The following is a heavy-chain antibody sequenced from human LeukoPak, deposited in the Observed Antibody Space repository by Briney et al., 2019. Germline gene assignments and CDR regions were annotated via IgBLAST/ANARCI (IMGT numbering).Heavy chain of an antibody. CDR3: ARDSRRGYSYGFGFGY. Sequence: ASVKVSCKASGYTFTGYYVHWVRQAPGQGLEWLGWIRPDSGDINYAQKSQGRVTMTTDTSTSTAYMELRSLRSDDTAVYYCARDSRRGYSYGFGFGYWGQGTLVTVSS. CDR1: GYTFTGYY. V-gene: IGHV1-2*02. J-gene: IGHJ4*02. CDR2: IRPDSGDI. D-gene: IGHD5-18*01.